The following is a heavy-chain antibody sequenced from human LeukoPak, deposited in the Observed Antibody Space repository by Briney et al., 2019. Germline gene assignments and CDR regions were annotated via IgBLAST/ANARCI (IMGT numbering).Heavy chain of an antibody. CDR1: GGSISSSSYY. J-gene: IGHJ3*02. CDR3: ASKTEGLPAAFDI. V-gene: IGHV4-39*01. CDR2: IYYSGST. Sequence: PSETLSLTCTVSGGSISSSSYYWGWIRQPPGKGLEWIGSIYYSGSTYYNPSLKSRVTISVDTSKNQFALKLSSVTAADTAVYYCASKTEGLPAAFDIWGQGTMVTVSS. D-gene: IGHD3-16*01.